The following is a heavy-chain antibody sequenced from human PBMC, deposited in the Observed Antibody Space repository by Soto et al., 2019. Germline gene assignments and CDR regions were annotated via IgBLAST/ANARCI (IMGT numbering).Heavy chain of an antibody. CDR1: GFTFGSYA. CDR2: ISGRGDNT. Sequence: EVQLLESGGGLVQPGEPLRLSCAASGFTFGSYAMSWVRQAPGKVLEWVAAISGRGDNTYYTDSVKGRFTISRYNSRTPLHLQMNSLRAEDPAVYLCAKEIGKGGGSDFGNCGRGLQVSVSS. D-gene: IGHD2-15*01. CDR3: AKEIGKGGGSDFGN. V-gene: IGHV3-23*01. J-gene: IGHJ4*02.